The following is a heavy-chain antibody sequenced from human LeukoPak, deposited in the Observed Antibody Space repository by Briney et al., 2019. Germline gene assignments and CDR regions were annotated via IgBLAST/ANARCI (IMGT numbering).Heavy chain of an antibody. CDR1: GGSFSGYY. Sequence: SETLSLTCAVYGGSFSGYYWSWIRQPPGKGLEWIGEINHSGSTNYNPSLKSRVTISVDTSKNQFSLKLSSVTAADTAVYYCARGVPEQDLWFGELTSEYYFDYWGQGTLVTVS. D-gene: IGHD3-10*01. CDR3: ARGVPEQDLWFGELTSEYYFDY. V-gene: IGHV4-34*01. J-gene: IGHJ4*02. CDR2: INHSGST.